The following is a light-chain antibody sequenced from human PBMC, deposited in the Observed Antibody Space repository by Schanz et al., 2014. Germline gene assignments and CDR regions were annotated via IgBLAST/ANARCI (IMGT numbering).Light chain of an antibody. CDR3: QQYGNSPPYT. CDR2: GAS. Sequence: EIVMTQSPGTLSVSPGERATLSCRASQSISSYLAWYQHRPGQAPRLLIYGASTRATGIPARFSGSGSGTEFTLTISSLQSEDFAVYYCQQYGNSPPYTFGQGTKLEIK. CDR1: QSISSY. V-gene: IGKV3-15*01. J-gene: IGKJ2*01.